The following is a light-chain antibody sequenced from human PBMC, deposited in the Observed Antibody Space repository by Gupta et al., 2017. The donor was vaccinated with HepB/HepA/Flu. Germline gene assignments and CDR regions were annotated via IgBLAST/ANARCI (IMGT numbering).Light chain of an antibody. Sequence: SYVLTQPPSVSVSPGQTASITCSGDRLGDKYACWYQQKPGQSPVLVIYQDSKRPTGMPERFSGSKSGNTATLTISGTQAMDEADYYCQALDSSTAGVFGGGTKLTVL. J-gene: IGLJ2*01. CDR3: QALDSSTAGV. CDR1: RLGDKY. CDR2: QDS. V-gene: IGLV3-1*01.